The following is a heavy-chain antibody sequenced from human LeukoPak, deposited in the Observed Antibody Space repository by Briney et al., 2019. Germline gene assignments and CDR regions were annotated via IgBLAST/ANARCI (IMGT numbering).Heavy chain of an antibody. CDR1: GGSISSYY. CDR2: IYTSGST. D-gene: IGHD3-9*01. Sequence: SETLSLTCTVSGGSISSYYWSWIRQPAGKGLEWIGRIYTSGSTNYNPSLKSRVTMSVDTSKNQFSLKLSSVTAADTAVYYCARVVGYFDWTRYYYYMDVWGKGTTVTISS. CDR3: ARVVGYFDWTRYYYYMDV. J-gene: IGHJ6*03. V-gene: IGHV4-4*07.